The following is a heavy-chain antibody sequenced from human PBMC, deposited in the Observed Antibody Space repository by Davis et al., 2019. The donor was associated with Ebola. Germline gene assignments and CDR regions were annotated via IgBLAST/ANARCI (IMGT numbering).Heavy chain of an antibody. CDR2: INPSCGST. D-gene: IGHD4-17*01. CDR1: GYTFTSYY. Sequence: AASVQVSCKASGYTFTSYYMHWLRQAPGQGLEWMGIINPSCGSTSYAQKFQGRVTMTRDTSTSTVYMELGSLRSEDTAVYYCARCLTTVTTGWFDPWGQGTLVTVSS. J-gene: IGHJ5*02. CDR3: ARCLTTVTTGWFDP. V-gene: IGHV1-46*01.